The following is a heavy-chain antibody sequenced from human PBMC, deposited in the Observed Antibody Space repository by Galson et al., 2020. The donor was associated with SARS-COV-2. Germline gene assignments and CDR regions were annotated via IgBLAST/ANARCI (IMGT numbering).Heavy chain of an antibody. CDR2: VTTRSDYI. D-gene: IGHD3-10*01. CDR1: GFTFSSYS. J-gene: IGHJ3*01. Sequence: AWGSLRLSCAASGFTFSSYSMNWVRQAPGKGPEWVSSVTTRSDYIYYADSVKGRFTISRDNTKNSLYLQMNRLRVEDTAVYYCARDYYGSGYPAEAFDVWGQGTLVTVSS. CDR3: ARDYYGSGYPAEAFDV. V-gene: IGHV3-21*01.